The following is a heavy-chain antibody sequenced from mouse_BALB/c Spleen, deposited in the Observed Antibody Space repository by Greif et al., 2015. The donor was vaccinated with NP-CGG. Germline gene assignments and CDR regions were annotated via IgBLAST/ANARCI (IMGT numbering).Heavy chain of an antibody. CDR3: AAYYDYDGVY. CDR1: GFNIKDTY. Sequence: VQLKESGAELVKPGASVKLSCTASGFNIKDTYMHWVKQRPEQGLEWIGRIDPANGNTKYDPKFQGKATITADTSSNTAYLQLSSLTSEDTAVYYCAAYYDYDGVYWGQGTTLTVSS. D-gene: IGHD2-4*01. V-gene: IGHV14-3*02. CDR2: IDPANGNT. J-gene: IGHJ2*01.